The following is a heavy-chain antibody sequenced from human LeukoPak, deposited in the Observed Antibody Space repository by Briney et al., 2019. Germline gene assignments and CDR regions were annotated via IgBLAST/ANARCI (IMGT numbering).Heavy chain of an antibody. CDR1: GASISSSGYY. Sequence: SQTLSLTCTVSGASISSSGYYWNRIRQFPGKGLEWIGSIYYSGSTYYNPSLKGRITLSDEKSANRFSLKLTSVTAADTAVYYCARTTFSAFDYWGPGTLVTVSS. CDR2: IYYSGST. D-gene: IGHD1-1*01. V-gene: IGHV4-31*03. J-gene: IGHJ4*02. CDR3: ARTTFSAFDY.